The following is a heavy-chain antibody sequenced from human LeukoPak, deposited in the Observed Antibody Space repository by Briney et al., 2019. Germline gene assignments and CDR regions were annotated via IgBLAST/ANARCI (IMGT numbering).Heavy chain of an antibody. CDR2: ISGSGGST. CDR1: GFTFSSYA. Sequence: PGGSLRLSCAASGFTFSSYAMSWVRQAPGKGLEWVSSISGSGGSTYYADSVKGRFTISRDNSKNTLYLQMNSLRAEDTAVYYCAKHLYSSSWSYFDYWGQGTLVTVSS. CDR3: AKHLYSSSWSYFDY. J-gene: IGHJ4*02. V-gene: IGHV3-23*01. D-gene: IGHD6-13*01.